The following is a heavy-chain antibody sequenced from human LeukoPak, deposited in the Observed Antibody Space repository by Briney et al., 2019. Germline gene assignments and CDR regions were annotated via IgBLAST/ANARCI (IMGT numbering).Heavy chain of an antibody. CDR1: GFIFDTHT. V-gene: IGHV3-23*01. D-gene: IGHD1-14*01. J-gene: IGHJ6*02. CDR3: VRRAAVRGMDF. CDR2: ISGSGDSA. Sequence: GGSLRLSCTGSGFIFDTHTLTWVRQAPGKGLEWVASISGSGDSANYGDSVKGRFTISRDNFKRTVHLEMSNLRADDTAMYYCVRRAAVRGMDFWGLGTTVMVSS.